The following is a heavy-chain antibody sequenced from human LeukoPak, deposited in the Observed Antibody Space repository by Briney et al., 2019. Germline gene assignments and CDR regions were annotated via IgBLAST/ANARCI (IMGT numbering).Heavy chain of an antibody. CDR1: GFSFTNNA. J-gene: IGHJ4*02. Sequence: GGSLRLSCEASGFSFTNNAMSWVRQAPGKGLEWVALIRHDGSEKFHADSVKGRFTISRDNSNKKLYLQMDRLRTEDTAVYYCAKGDATVITFFPDHWGQGTLVAVSS. V-gene: IGHV3-30*02. D-gene: IGHD4-17*01. CDR2: IRHDGSEK. CDR3: AKGDATVITFFPDH.